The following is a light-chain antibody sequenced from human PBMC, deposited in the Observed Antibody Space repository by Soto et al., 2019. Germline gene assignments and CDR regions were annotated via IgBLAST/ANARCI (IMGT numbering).Light chain of an antibody. J-gene: IGKJ3*01. CDR1: QSVSVNS. CDR2: AAS. Sequence: EIVLTQSPGTLSLSPGERATLSCRASQSVSVNSLAWYQQKGGQAPRLLIYAASTRATGVPDRFSGTGSGTAFARTISRLETDDSAVYYCQQYGCSPFTFGPGPKVDIK. V-gene: IGKV3-20*01. CDR3: QQYGCSPFT.